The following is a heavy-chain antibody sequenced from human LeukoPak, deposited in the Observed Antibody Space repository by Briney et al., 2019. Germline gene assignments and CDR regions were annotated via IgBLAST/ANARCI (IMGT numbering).Heavy chain of an antibody. CDR3: ARHDSGYSYGYFDY. V-gene: IGHV5-10-1*01. D-gene: IGHD5-18*01. Sequence: GEPLRISCKGSGYSFTSYWISWVRQMPGKGLEWMGRIDPSDSYSNYSPSFQGHVTMSADKSISTAYLQWSSLKASDTAMYYCARHDSGYSYGYFDYWGQGTLVTVSS. CDR1: GYSFTSYW. J-gene: IGHJ4*02. CDR2: IDPSDSYS.